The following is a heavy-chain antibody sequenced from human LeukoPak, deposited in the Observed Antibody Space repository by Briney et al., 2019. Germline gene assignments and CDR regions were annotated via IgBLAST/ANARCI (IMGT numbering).Heavy chain of an antibody. Sequence: GGSLRLSCAASGFTVSSNYMSWVRQAPGEGLVWVSRINSDGSSISYADSVKGRFTISRDNAKNTLYLLMNSLRAEDTAVYYCARRAAALGAFDYWGQGTLVTVSS. D-gene: IGHD6-13*01. V-gene: IGHV3-74*01. CDR1: GFTVSSNY. CDR2: INSDGSSI. J-gene: IGHJ4*02. CDR3: ARRAAALGAFDY.